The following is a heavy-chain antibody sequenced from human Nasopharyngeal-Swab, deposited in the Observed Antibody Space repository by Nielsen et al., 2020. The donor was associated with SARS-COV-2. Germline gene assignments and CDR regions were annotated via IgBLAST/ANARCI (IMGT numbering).Heavy chain of an antibody. D-gene: IGHD1-26*01. CDR3: ARGWDAYYYYYYGMDV. CDR1: GYTFTSYG. J-gene: IGHJ6*02. CDR2: ISAYNGNT. V-gene: IGHV1-18*01. Sequence: ASVKVSCKASGYTFTSYGTSWVRQAPGQGLEWMGWISAYNGNTNYAQKLQGRVTMTTDTSTSTAYMELRSLRSDDTAVYYCARGWDAYYYYYYGMDVWGQGTTVTVSS.